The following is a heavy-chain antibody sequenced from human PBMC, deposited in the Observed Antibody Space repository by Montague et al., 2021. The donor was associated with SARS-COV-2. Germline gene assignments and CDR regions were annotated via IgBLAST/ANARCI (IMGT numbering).Heavy chain of an antibody. CDR1: DGSFSGYY. CDR3: ACGEITTRGLIYYYGMDV. D-gene: IGHD4-11*01. Sequence: SETLSLTCAVYDGSFSGYYWTWIRQSPRKGLEWIGEINHSGSTNYNPSLKSRVTISVDTSKNQFSLKLSSVTAADTAVYYCACGEITTRGLIYYYGMDVWGQGTAVTVSS. V-gene: IGHV4-34*01. J-gene: IGHJ6*02. CDR2: INHSGST.